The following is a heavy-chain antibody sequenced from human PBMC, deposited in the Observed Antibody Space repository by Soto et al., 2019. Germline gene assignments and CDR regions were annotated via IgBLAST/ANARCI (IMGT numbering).Heavy chain of an antibody. D-gene: IGHD2-15*01. CDR1: GGSFSGYY. CDR2: INHSGST. J-gene: IGHJ4*02. CDR3: ARGRSGGSCYSVFTSCGLTFDY. V-gene: IGHV4-34*01. Sequence: QVQLQQWGAGLLKPSETLSLTCAVYGGSFSGYYWSWIRQPPGEGLEWIGEINHSGSTNYNPSLKSRVTISVDTSKNQFSLKLSSVTAADTAVYYCARGRSGGSCYSVFTSCGLTFDYWGQGTLVTVSS.